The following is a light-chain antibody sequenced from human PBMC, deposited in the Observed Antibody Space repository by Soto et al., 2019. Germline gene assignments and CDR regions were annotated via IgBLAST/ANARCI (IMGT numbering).Light chain of an antibody. Sequence: QSVLTQPPSASGSPGQSVTISCTGTSSDVGGYNYVSWYQQHPGKAPKLMIYEVSKRPSGVTDRFSGSKSGNTASLTVSGLHDEDEADYYCSSSAGSNVVVFGGGTKLTVL. V-gene: IGLV2-8*01. J-gene: IGLJ2*01. CDR3: SSSAGSNVVV. CDR2: EVS. CDR1: SSDVGGYNY.